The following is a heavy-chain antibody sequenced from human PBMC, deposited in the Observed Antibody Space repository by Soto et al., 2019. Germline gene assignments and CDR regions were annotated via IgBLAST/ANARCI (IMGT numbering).Heavy chain of an antibody. CDR1: GVSVGSDAYY. CDR2: VSHRGNT. CDR3: ARYRVTAAWSKFDY. J-gene: IGHJ4*02. Sequence: QVQLQQSGPGLVKPSQTLSLTCAVSGVSVGSDAYYWSWIRQHPGKALEWVGFVSHRGNTDYNPSLNRRLTLSVDMSMNQFCLHLTSVTAADTAVYFCARYRVTAAWSKFDYWGQGTLVTGSS. V-gene: IGHV4-31*11. D-gene: IGHD3-16*02.